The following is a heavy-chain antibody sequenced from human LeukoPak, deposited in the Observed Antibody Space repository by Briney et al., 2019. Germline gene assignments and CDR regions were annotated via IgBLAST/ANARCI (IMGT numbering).Heavy chain of an antibody. CDR1: GFTFSSYA. Sequence: PGRSLRLSCAASGFTFSSYAMHWVRQAPGKGLEWVAVISYDGSNKYYADSVKGRFTISRDNSKNSLYLQMNSLGAEDTAVYYCARDWDVDTAMVTVDCWGQGTLVTVSS. CDR3: ARDWDVDTAMVTVDC. D-gene: IGHD5-18*01. CDR2: ISYDGSNK. V-gene: IGHV3-30-3*01. J-gene: IGHJ4*02.